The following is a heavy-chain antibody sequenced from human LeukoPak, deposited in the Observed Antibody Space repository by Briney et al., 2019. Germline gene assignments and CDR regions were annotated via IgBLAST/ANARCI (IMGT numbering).Heavy chain of an antibody. D-gene: IGHD3-16*02. V-gene: IGHV4-59*07. CDR3: ARTEQPRGVPAYYDYVWGSYRLPTENTYDAFDI. Sequence: PSDTLSLTCTVSGGSICSYYCSWIRQPPAKGLAWMGDIYYSGSTNYNPSLKSRVTISVDTSKKQISLKLSSVTAADTAVYYCARTEQPRGVPAYYDYVWGSYRLPTENTYDAFDIWGQGTMVTVSS. CDR1: GGSICSYY. J-gene: IGHJ3*02. CDR2: IYYSGST.